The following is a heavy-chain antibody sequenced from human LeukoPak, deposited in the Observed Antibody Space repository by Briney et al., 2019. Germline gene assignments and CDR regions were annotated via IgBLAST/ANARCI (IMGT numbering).Heavy chain of an antibody. CDR1: GYTFTYYS. V-gene: IGHV1-2*02. Sequence: ASVKVSCKASGYTFTYYSLHWVRQAPGQGLEWMGWINSNSGGTNYAQKFQGRVTMTRDTSISTAYMELSRLRSDDTAVYYCARVFHRVYFDLWGRGTLVTVSS. CDR3: ARVFHRVYFDL. J-gene: IGHJ2*01. CDR2: INSNSGGT.